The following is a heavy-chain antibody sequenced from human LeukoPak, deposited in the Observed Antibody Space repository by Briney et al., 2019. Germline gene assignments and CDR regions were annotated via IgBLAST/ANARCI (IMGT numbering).Heavy chain of an antibody. J-gene: IGHJ6*02. CDR1: GFTFDDYG. CDR3: ARDGPLGYCSGGSCYYYGMDV. CDR2: INWNGGST. D-gene: IGHD2-15*01. V-gene: IGHV3-20*01. Sequence: GGSLRLSCAASGFTFDDYGMSWVRQAPGKGLEWVSGINWNGGSTGYADSVKGRFTISRDNAKKSLYLQINSLRAEDTALYHCARDGPLGYCSGGSCYYYGMDVWGQGTTVTASS.